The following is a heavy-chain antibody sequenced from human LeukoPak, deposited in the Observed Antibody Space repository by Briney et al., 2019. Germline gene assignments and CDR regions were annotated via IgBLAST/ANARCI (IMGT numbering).Heavy chain of an antibody. Sequence: ASVKVSFKASGYIFTAYYIHWVREPPGQGLDWMGWTNPSSGDTDYAQKVQGRVTMTRDTSITTVYMALSSLKSDDTAVYYCTRGRRLNKGATAPSEYWGQGTLVTVSS. CDR1: GYIFTAYY. J-gene: IGHJ4*02. D-gene: IGHD5-12*01. CDR3: TRGRRLNKGATAPSEY. CDR2: TNPSSGDT. V-gene: IGHV1-2*02.